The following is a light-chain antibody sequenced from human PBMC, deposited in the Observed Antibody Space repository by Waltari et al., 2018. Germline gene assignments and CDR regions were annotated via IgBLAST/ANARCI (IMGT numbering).Light chain of an antibody. CDR1: QTVRTTY. CDR3: QQYDISPLT. V-gene: IGKV3-20*01. CDR2: GAS. Sequence: EIVLTQSPGTLSLSPGERATLSCRSSQTVRTTYLAWYQQKPGQAPTLLIYGASSRATGIPDRFSGSGSETDFSLTIRSLEPEDFAVYYCQQYDISPLTFGGGTEVEIK. J-gene: IGKJ4*01.